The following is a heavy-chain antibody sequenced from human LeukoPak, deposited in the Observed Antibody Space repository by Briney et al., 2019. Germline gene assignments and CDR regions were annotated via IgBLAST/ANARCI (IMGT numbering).Heavy chain of an antibody. J-gene: IGHJ4*02. V-gene: IGHV1-46*01. Sequence: ASVKVSCKAFGYTFTSNYMHWVRQAPGQGPEWMGVISPSGGSTTYAQEFQGRVTLTRDTSTSTAYMELRSLRSDDTAVYYCARENVGATTMLDYWGQGTLVTVSS. CDR1: GYTFTSNY. CDR3: ARENVGATTMLDY. CDR2: ISPSGGST. D-gene: IGHD1-26*01.